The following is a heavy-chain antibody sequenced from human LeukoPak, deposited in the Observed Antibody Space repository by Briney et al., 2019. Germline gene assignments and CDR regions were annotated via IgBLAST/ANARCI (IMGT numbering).Heavy chain of an antibody. CDR2: IYYSGST. Sequence: SETLSLTCTVSGGSISNGVYYWSWIRQHPGKGLEWIGYIYYSGSTYYSPPLKSRLTMSVDTSKNQFSLKLSSVTAADTAVYYCARDLGGGSFDFWGQGTLVTVSS. CDR3: ARDLGGGSFDF. J-gene: IGHJ4*02. V-gene: IGHV4-31*03. CDR1: GGSISNGVYY. D-gene: IGHD2-15*01.